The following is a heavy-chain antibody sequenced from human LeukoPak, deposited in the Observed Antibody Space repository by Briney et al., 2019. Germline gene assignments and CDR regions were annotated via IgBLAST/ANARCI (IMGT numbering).Heavy chain of an antibody. V-gene: IGHV3-11*01. Sequence: PGGSLRFSCAASGFTFSDYYRSWIRQAPGKGLEWVSYISSSGSTIYYADSVKGRFTISRDNAKNSLYLQMNSLRAEDTAVYYCARDRRTYYYDSSSETYWGQGTLVTVSS. CDR2: ISSSGSTI. J-gene: IGHJ4*02. CDR1: GFTFSDYY. CDR3: ARDRRTYYYDSSSETY. D-gene: IGHD3-22*01.